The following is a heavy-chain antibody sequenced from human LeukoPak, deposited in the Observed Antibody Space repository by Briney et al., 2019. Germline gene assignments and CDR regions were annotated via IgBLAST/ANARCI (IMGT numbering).Heavy chain of an antibody. J-gene: IGHJ6*03. CDR2: ISYDGSNK. Sequence: GGSLRLSCAASGFTFSNYAMHWVRQAPGKGLEWVAVISYDGSNKYYADSVKGRFTISRDNSKNTLYLQMSSLRAEDTAVYYCARGLATSYYYMDVWGKGTTVTVSS. V-gene: IGHV3-30*04. CDR1: GFTFSNYA. CDR3: ARGLATSYYYMDV. D-gene: IGHD5-12*01.